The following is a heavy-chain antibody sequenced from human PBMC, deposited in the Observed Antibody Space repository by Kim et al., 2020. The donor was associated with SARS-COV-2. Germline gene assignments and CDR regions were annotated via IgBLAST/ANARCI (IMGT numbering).Heavy chain of an antibody. CDR3: ARGLRNYYDSSGSIDY. CDR2: MNPNSGNT. V-gene: IGHV1-8*01. D-gene: IGHD3-22*01. CDR1: GYTFTSYD. Sequence: ASVKVSCKASGYTFTSYDINWVRQATGQGLEWMGWMNPNSGNTGYAQKFQGRVTMTRNTSISTAYMELSSLRSEDTVVYYCARGLRNYYDSSGSIDYWGQGTLVTVSS. J-gene: IGHJ4*02.